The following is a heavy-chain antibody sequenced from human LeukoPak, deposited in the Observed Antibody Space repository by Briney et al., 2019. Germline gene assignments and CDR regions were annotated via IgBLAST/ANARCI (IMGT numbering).Heavy chain of an antibody. J-gene: IGHJ3*02. Sequence: ASVKVSCKASGYTFTSYAMNWVRQAPGQGLEWMGWINPNSGGTNYAQKFQGRVTMTRDTSISTAYMELSRLRSDDTAVYYCGAVGAADAFDIWGQGTMVTVSS. D-gene: IGHD6-19*01. CDR1: GYTFTSYA. V-gene: IGHV1-2*02. CDR3: GAVGAADAFDI. CDR2: INPNSGGT.